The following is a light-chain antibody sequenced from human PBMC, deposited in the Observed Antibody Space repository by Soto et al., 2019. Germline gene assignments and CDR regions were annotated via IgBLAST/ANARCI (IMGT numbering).Light chain of an antibody. J-gene: IGKJ2*01. CDR1: QSVLYSSNNKNY. V-gene: IGKV4-1*01. CDR3: PQYSSTRYT. CDR2: WAS. Sequence: DIVMTHSPDSLAVSLGERATINCKSSQSVLYSSNNKNYLAWYEQKPGQPPKLLLYWASTRESGVPDRFSGSGSGTDFTLTISSLQAEDVAVYYCPQYSSTRYTFGQGTKLAIK.